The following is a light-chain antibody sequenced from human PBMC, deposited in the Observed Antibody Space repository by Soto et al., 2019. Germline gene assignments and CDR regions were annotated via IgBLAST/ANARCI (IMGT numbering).Light chain of an antibody. J-gene: IGLJ1*01. CDR2: SDN. Sequence: QSVLTQPPSASGTPGQKVTISCSGSSSNIGTYSVSWYQQFPGTAPRLLIYSDNQRPSGVPDRFSASKSGASASLAISVLQSEDEDDFYCAAWDDSLNGCVFGTGTKLTVL. CDR3: AAWDDSLNGCV. V-gene: IGLV1-44*01. CDR1: SSNIGTYS.